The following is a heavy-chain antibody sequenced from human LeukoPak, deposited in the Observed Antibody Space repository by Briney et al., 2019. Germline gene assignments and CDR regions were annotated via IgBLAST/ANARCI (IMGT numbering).Heavy chain of an antibody. D-gene: IGHD3-16*01. CDR2: INHNGNVN. V-gene: IGHV3-7*03. Sequence: GGSLRLSCAASGFTFSSYWMNWARQPPGKGLEWVASINHNGNVNYYVDSVKGRFTISRDNAKNSLYLQMSNLRAEDTAVYFCARGGGLDVWGQGATVTVSS. CDR3: ARGGGLDV. CDR1: GFTFSSYW. J-gene: IGHJ6*02.